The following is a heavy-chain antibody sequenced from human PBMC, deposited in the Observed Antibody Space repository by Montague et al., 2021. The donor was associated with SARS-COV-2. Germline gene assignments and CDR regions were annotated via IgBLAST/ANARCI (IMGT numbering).Heavy chain of an antibody. D-gene: IGHD3-3*01. V-gene: IGHV4-31*03. CDR2: IYYSGST. J-gene: IGHJ3*01. CDR1: GGSISSGGYY. CDR3: ARGQVTISGVLIFIPAAGHLDG. Sequence: TLSLTCTVSGGSISSGGYYWSWIRQHPGKGLEWIGYIYYSGSTYYNPSLKGRVTLSRDTSKNQFSLKLQSVTPADTGVYYCARGQVTISGVLIFIPAAGHLDGWGQGTSVTVSS.